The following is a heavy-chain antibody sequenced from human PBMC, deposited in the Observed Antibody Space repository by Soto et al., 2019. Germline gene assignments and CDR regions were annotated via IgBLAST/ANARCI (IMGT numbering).Heavy chain of an antibody. CDR2: VHYGGST. J-gene: IGHJ4*02. D-gene: IGHD6-6*01. V-gene: IGHV4-59*11. CDR1: GGSIGSHY. Sequence: LSLTCVVSGGSIGSHYWSWIRQPPGGGLEWIGYVHYGGSTNYNPSLKSRVTMSVDTSKNQFYLNLSSVTAADTALYFCARRDYSTSSLGPFDYWGQGILVTVSS. CDR3: ARRDYSTSSLGPFDY.